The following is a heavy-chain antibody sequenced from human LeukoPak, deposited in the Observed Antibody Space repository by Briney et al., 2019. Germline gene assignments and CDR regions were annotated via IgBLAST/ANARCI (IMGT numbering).Heavy chain of an antibody. V-gene: IGHV4-59*12. Sequence: SETLSLTCTVSGGSICNYYWSWIRQPPGKGLEWIGYVYYSGSTNYNPSLKSRVTISVDTSRNRFSLLLSSVSAADTAVYYCASRTGGSVRGNLDPWGQGTLVIVSS. J-gene: IGHJ5*02. CDR1: GGSICNYY. D-gene: IGHD2-15*01. CDR2: VYYSGST. CDR3: ASRTGGSVRGNLDP.